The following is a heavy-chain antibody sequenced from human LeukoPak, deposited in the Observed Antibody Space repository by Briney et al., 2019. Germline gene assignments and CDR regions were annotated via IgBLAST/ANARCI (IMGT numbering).Heavy chain of an antibody. V-gene: IGHV3-23*01. Sequence: PGGSLRLSCAASGFTFSSYAMGWVRQAPGKGLEWVSAITASGGNTYYADSVKGRFTISRDNSKNTLYLQVNSLRAEDTAVYYCEKGNGYSYGRYNFVYWGQGTLVTVTS. D-gene: IGHD5-18*01. CDR2: ITASGGNT. J-gene: IGHJ4*02. CDR1: GFTFSSYA. CDR3: EKGNGYSYGRYNFVY.